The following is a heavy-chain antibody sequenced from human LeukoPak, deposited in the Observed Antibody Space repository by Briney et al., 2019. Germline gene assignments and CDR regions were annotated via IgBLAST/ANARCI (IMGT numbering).Heavy chain of an antibody. Sequence: PSETLSLTCDVYGGSFSGHYWSWIRQPPGKGLEWIGEINESGSTNYNPSLKSRVTISVDTSKNQFSLKLSSVTAADTAVYYCARYREVGATVDYWGQGTLVTVSS. CDR2: INESGST. CDR1: GGSFSGHY. V-gene: IGHV4-34*01. J-gene: IGHJ4*02. D-gene: IGHD1-26*01. CDR3: ARYREVGATVDY.